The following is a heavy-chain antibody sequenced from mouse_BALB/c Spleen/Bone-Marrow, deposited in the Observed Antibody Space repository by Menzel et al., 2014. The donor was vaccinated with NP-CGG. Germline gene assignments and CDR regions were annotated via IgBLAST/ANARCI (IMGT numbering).Heavy chain of an antibody. Sequence: EVKVEESGGGLVQPGGSLKLSCAASGFTFSSYGMSWVRQTPDKRLELVESINSNGGSTYYPDSVKGRFTISRDNAKKTLSLQMSSLKSEDTAVYYCARGNYGNYVDYFDYWGQGTTLTVSS. CDR1: GFTFSSYG. J-gene: IGHJ2*01. D-gene: IGHD2-1*01. V-gene: IGHV5-6-3*01. CDR2: INSNGGST. CDR3: ARGNYGNYVDYFDY.